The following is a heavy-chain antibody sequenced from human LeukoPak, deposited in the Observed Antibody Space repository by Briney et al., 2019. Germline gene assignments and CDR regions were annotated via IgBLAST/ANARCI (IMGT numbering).Heavy chain of an antibody. D-gene: IGHD3-3*01. V-gene: IGHV4-39*01. J-gene: IGHJ4*02. Sequence: PSETLSLTCTVSGGSISSSSYYWGWIRQPPGKGLEWIGSIYYSGSTYYNPSLKSRVTISADTSKNQFSLKLSSVTAADTAVYYCARHTGSWSGYFGPLRYWGQGTLVTVSS. CDR3: ARHTGSWSGYFGPLRY. CDR2: IYYSGST. CDR1: GGSISSSSYY.